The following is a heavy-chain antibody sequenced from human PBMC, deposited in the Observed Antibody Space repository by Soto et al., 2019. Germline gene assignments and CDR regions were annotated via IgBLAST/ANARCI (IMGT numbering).Heavy chain of an antibody. D-gene: IGHD5-18*01. CDR3: ARDQPGYSYGYGLGY. V-gene: IGHV3-21*01. CDR2: ISSSSSYI. J-gene: IGHJ4*02. CDR1: GFTFCSYG. Sequence: GGSLRLSCAASGFTFCSYGMNWVRQAPGKGLGWVSSISSSSSYIYYADSVKGRFTISRDNAKNSLYLQMNSLRAEDTAVYYCARDQPGYSYGYGLGYWGQGTLVTVSS.